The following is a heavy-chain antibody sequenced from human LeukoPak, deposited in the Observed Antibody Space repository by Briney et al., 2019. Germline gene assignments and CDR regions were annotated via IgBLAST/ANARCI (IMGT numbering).Heavy chain of an antibody. CDR1: GHTLSELS. V-gene: IGHV1-24*01. CDR2: FDPEDGET. J-gene: IGHJ4*02. Sequence: ASVKVSCKVSGHTLSELSLHWVRQAPGKGLEWMGGFDPEDGETIYSQNFQGRVTMTADTSTDTAYMELSSLRFDDTAVYYCATAGGGPTASVFYSWGQGTLVTVSS. CDR3: ATAGGGPTASVFYS. D-gene: IGHD3-16*01.